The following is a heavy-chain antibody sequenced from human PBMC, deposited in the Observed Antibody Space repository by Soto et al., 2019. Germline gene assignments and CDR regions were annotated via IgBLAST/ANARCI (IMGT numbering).Heavy chain of an antibody. CDR3: ARRPATAFYYFDY. CDR2: IYYSGST. Sequence: QVQLQESGPGLVKPSETLSLTRTVSGGSVSSGFHYWSWIRQPPGKGLEWIGNIYYSGSTNYNPSLKSRVTISVDTSKNQFSLKLNSVTAADTAVYYCARRPATAFYYFDYWGQGTLVTVSS. J-gene: IGHJ4*02. CDR1: GGSVSSGFHY. V-gene: IGHV4-61*01. D-gene: IGHD2-21*02.